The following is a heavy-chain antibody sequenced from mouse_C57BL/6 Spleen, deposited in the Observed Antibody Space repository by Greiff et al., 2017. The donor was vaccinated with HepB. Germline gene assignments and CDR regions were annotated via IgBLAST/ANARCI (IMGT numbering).Heavy chain of an antibody. J-gene: IGHJ4*01. CDR2: ISDGGSYT. D-gene: IGHD1-1*01. Sequence: VQLQESGGGLVKPGGSLKLSCAASGFTFSSYAMSWVRQTPEKRLEWVATISDGGSYTYYPDNVKGRFTISRDNAKNNLYLQMSHLKSEDTAMYYCARYYGSSFIEAMDYWGQGTSVTVSS. CDR3: ARYYGSSFIEAMDY. CDR1: GFTFSSYA. V-gene: IGHV5-4*01.